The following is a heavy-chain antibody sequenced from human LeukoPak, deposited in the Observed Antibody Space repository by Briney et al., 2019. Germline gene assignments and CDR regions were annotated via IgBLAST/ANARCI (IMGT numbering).Heavy chain of an antibody. Sequence: PGGSLRLSCAASGFTVSSIYVSWVRQAPGKGLEWVSVFYSGGSTYYADFVKGRFTISRDNSKNTLYLQMNSLRAEDTAVYYCARKLLLSTALAAFDIWGQGTMVTVSS. D-gene: IGHD2-15*01. V-gene: IGHV3-66*01. CDR2: FYSGGST. J-gene: IGHJ3*02. CDR1: GFTVSSIY. CDR3: ARKLLLSTALAAFDI.